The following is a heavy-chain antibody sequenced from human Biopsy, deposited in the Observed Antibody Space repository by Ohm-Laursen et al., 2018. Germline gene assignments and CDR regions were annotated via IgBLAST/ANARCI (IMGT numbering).Heavy chain of an antibody. V-gene: IGHV4-61*05. Sequence: SDTLSLTCTVSGDSISSSNFYWAWIRQPPGKGLEWIGRIYTSGSPNYNLSLESRVTMSVDTSKNQFSLNLRSVTAADTAVYYCARGTGRYYVYGAFDIWGQGTVVTVSS. J-gene: IGHJ3*02. D-gene: IGHD1-26*01. CDR2: IYTSGSP. CDR1: GDSISSSNFY. CDR3: ARGTGRYYVYGAFDI.